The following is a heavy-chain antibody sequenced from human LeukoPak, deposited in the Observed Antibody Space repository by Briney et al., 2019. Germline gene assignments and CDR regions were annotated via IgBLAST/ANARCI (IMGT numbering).Heavy chain of an antibody. CDR2: VWHDGNNK. CDR1: GFNFNDYG. Sequence: GGSLRLSCAASGFNFNDYGMHWVRQAPGKGLEWAAIVWHDGNNKYYADSVRGRFTISRDNSKNTLYLEMNSLRAEDTAVYYCARDGAYSYTYWGQGTLVIVSS. J-gene: IGHJ4*02. CDR3: ARDGAYSYTY. V-gene: IGHV3-33*01. D-gene: IGHD5-18*01.